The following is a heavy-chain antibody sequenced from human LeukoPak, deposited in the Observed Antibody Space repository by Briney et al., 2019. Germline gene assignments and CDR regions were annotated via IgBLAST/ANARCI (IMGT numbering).Heavy chain of an antibody. CDR1: GFTFSSYA. CDR3: ARVGSSWDILDY. J-gene: IGHJ4*02. V-gene: IGHV3-30-3*01. Sequence: GGSLRLSCAASGFTFSSYAMHWVRQAPGKGLEWVAVISYDGSNKYYADSVKGRFTISRDNSKNTLYLQMNSPRAKDTAVYYCARVGSSWDILDYWGQGTLVTVSS. CDR2: ISYDGSNK. D-gene: IGHD6-13*01.